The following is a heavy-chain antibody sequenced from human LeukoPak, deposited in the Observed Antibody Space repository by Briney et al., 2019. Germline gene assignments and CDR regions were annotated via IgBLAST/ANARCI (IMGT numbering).Heavy chain of an antibody. D-gene: IGHD6-13*01. V-gene: IGHV4-38-2*02. J-gene: IGHJ4*02. Sequence: SETLSLTCTVSGYSISSGYYWSWIRQPPGKGLEWIGEINHSGSTNYNPSLKSRVTISVDTSKNQFSLKLSSVTAADTAVYYCAGGIAAAGFENWGQGTLVTVSS. CDR3: AGGIAAAGFEN. CDR1: GYSISSGYY. CDR2: INHSGST.